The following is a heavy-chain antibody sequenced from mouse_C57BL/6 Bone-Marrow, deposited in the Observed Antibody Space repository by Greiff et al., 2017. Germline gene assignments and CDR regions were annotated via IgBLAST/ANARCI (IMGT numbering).Heavy chain of an antibody. CDR3: ARLYWYFDV. Sequence: VQLQQSGPGLVQPSQSLSITCTVSGFSLTSYGVHWVRQSPGKGLEWLGVIWSGGSTDYNAAFISRLSISKDNSKSQVFFKMNSLQADYTAIYYCARLYWYFDVWGTGTTVTVSS. V-gene: IGHV2-2*01. J-gene: IGHJ1*03. CDR2: IWSGGST. CDR1: GFSLTSYG.